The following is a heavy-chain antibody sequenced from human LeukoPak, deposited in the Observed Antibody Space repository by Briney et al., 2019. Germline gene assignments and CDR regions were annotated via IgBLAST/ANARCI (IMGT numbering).Heavy chain of an antibody. Sequence: SETLSLTCAVYGGSFSGYYWSWIRQPPGKGLERIGEINHSGSTNYNPSLKSRVTISVDTSKNQFSLKLSSVTAADTAVYYCARARRSSSRPVNFDYWGQGTLVTVSS. CDR3: ARARRSSSRPVNFDY. V-gene: IGHV4-34*01. CDR1: GGSFSGYY. D-gene: IGHD6-13*01. J-gene: IGHJ4*02. CDR2: INHSGST.